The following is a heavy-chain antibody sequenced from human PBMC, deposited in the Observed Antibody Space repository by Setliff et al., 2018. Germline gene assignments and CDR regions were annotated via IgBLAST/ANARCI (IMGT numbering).Heavy chain of an antibody. CDR2: INHSGST. D-gene: IGHD3-22*01. CDR3: ARGTFDTSGYFPYPIGY. Sequence: SETLSLTCAASGGSFTYYYWTWIRQPPGKGLEWIGEINHSGSTKYNPSLKSRVTISIDTSKNQFSLNLSSVTAADTAVYYCARGTFDTSGYFPYPIGYWGQGTLVTVSS. J-gene: IGHJ4*02. CDR1: GGSFTYYY. V-gene: IGHV4-34*01.